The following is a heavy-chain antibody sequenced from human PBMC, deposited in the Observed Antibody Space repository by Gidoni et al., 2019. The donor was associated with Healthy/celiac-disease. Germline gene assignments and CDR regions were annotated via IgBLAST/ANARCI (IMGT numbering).Heavy chain of an antibody. V-gene: IGHV3-21*01. CDR3: ARDYSSSWDNWFDP. D-gene: IGHD6-13*01. Sequence: EVQLVESGGGLVKPGGSLRLSCAASGFTFSSYSMNWVRQAPGKGLEWVSSISSSSSYIYYADSVKGRFTISRDNAKNSLYLQMNSLGAEDTAVYYCARDYSSSWDNWFDPWGQGTLVTVSS. CDR2: ISSSSSYI. CDR1: GFTFSSYS. J-gene: IGHJ5*02.